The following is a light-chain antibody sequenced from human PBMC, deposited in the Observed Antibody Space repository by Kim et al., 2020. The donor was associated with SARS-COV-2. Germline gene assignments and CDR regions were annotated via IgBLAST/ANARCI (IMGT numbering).Light chain of an antibody. CDR3: YSATDNNLRV. CDR1: VLAKED. V-gene: IGLV3-27*01. CDR2: KDS. Sequence: VSAGQTASITCSGDVLAKEDARWFQQKPGQAPILVIYKDSERPSGIPERFSGSSSGTTVTLTISGAQVEDEADYYCYSATDNNLRVFGGGTQLTVL. J-gene: IGLJ2*01.